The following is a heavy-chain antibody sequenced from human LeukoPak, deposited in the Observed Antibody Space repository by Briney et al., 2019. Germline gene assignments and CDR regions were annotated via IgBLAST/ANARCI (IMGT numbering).Heavy chain of an antibody. CDR2: IKEDGSDK. D-gene: IGHD3-16*01. V-gene: IGHV3-7*01. J-gene: IGHJ4*02. CDR3: ARHIPRGNNYFDY. CDR1: GFTFSGYW. Sequence: PGGSLRLSCAATGFTFSGYWRNWVRQGPGKGLEWVANIKEDGSDKNYVDSVKGRFTISRDNAKNSLYLQMNSLRAEDTAMYYCARHIPRGNNYFDYWGQGTLVTVSS.